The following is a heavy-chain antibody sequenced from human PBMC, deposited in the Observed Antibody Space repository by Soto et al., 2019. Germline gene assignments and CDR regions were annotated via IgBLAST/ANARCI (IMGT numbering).Heavy chain of an antibody. V-gene: IGHV2-5*01. CDR3: AHRRPTATAISGPLAFDF. CDR1: GFSLTTSGVA. D-gene: IGHD4-17*01. J-gene: IGHJ4*02. Sequence: SGPTLVNPTQTLTLTCNFSGFSLTTSGVAVGWVRQPPGKALEWLALIYWNDDRRFRPSLKNRLTITKDTSENQVVLTMTDMDPVDTGTYYCAHRRPTATAISGPLAFDFWGQGIPVTVSS. CDR2: IYWNDDR.